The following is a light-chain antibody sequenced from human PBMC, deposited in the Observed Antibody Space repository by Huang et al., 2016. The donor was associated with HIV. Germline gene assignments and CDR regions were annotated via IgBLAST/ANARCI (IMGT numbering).Light chain of an antibody. J-gene: IGKJ1*01. V-gene: IGKV1-9*01. Sequence: IQLTQSPSSLSASVGDRVTITCRASQGISSYLAWYQQKQGKAPKLLIYAASTLQSVVPSRFSGSGSGTDFTLTISSLQPEDFATYHCQQLNSYPPTFGQGTKVEIK. CDR3: QQLNSYPPT. CDR1: QGISSY. CDR2: AAS.